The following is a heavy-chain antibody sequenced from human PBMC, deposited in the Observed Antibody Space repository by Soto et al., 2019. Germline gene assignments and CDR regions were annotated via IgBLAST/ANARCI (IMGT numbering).Heavy chain of an antibody. CDR2: ISWNSGNI. V-gene: IGHV3-9*01. D-gene: IGHD6-6*01. CDR3: VKASTYSSSQGWFDP. J-gene: IGHJ5*02. Sequence: GGSLRLSCAASGFSFDGYAMNWVRQPPGKGLEWVSGISWNSGNIDYADSVKGRFTISRDNAKNSLYLQMNSLRAEDTALYYCVKASTYSSSQGWFDPWGQGTMVTVSS. CDR1: GFSFDGYA.